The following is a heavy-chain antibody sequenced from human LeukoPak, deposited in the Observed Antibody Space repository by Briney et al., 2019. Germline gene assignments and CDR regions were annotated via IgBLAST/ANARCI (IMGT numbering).Heavy chain of an antibody. CDR1: GYTFTSYG. CDR2: ISAYNGNT. Sequence: ASVKVSCKASGYTFTSYGISWVRQAPGQGLEWMGWISAYNGNTNYALKLQGRVTMTTDTSTSTAYMELRSLRSDDTAVYYCARDPYYYDSSGYYSGAEYFQHWGQGTLVTVSS. CDR3: ARDPYYYDSSGYYSGAEYFQH. V-gene: IGHV1-18*01. D-gene: IGHD3-22*01. J-gene: IGHJ1*01.